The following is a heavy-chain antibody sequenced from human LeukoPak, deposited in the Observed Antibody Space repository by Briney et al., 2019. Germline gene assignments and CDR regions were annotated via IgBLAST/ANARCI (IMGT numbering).Heavy chain of an antibody. CDR3: TRLSGDNWNYGGNFDS. J-gene: IGHJ4*02. CDR1: GFTFSNYA. V-gene: IGHV3-23*01. D-gene: IGHD1-7*01. CDR2: FSDSGGRTRT. Sequence: TGGSLRLSCAASGFTFSNYAMSWVRQAPGKGLEWVSSFSDSGGRTRTYYADSVKGRFTISRDNSKNTLYLQMNSLKTEDTAVYYCTRLSGDNWNYGGNFDSWGQGTLVTVSS.